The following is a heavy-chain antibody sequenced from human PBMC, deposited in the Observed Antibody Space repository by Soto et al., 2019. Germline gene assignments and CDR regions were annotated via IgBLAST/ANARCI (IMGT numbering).Heavy chain of an antibody. D-gene: IGHD3-10*01. CDR1: DDSLSSPVYY. J-gene: IGHJ4*02. CDR3: GRGGDAYKTGRH. V-gene: IGHV4-61*08. CDR2: VHFSGSI. Sequence: QVQLQESGPGLVKPSETLSLTCSVSDDSLSSPVYYWSWIRQSPGKGLEWIGYVHFSGSITYNPSLKSRVNISVDTAKKQLSLKLNSVTAADTAVYYCGRGGDAYKTGRHWGQGTLVTVSS.